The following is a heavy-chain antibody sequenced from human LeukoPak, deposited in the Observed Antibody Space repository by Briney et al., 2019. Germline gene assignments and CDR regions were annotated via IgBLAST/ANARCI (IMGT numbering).Heavy chain of an antibody. CDR3: TXRCTHEXXRFSQRRSTSCYSSADY. CDR1: GFTFSSYA. D-gene: IGHD2-2*02. Sequence: GSLRLSCAASGFTFSSYAMNWVRQAPGKGLEWVSGISGSGDSLYYVDSVKGRFTISRDNSKNTLYLQMNSLRAEDTALYYCTXRCTHEXXRFSQRRSTSCYSSADYWGQGTLVTVSS. CDR2: ISGSGDSL. V-gene: IGHV3-23*01. J-gene: IGHJ4*02.